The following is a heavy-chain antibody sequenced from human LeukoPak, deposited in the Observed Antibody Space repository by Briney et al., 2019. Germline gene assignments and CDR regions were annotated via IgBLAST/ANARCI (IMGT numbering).Heavy chain of an antibody. CDR1: GFTFSDHY. CDR3: AREKYYYDSITLFDY. Sequence: GGSLRLSCAASGFTFSDHYMDWVRQAPGKGLEWVGRTRNKANSYTTEYAASVKGRFTISRDDSKNSLYLQMNSLKTEDTAVYYCAREKYYYDSITLFDYWGEGTLVTVSS. J-gene: IGHJ4*02. V-gene: IGHV3-72*01. CDR2: TRNKANSYTT. D-gene: IGHD3-22*01.